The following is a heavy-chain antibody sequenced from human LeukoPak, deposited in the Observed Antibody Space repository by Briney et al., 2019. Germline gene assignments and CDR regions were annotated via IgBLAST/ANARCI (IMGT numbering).Heavy chain of an antibody. CDR2: IYYSGST. J-gene: IGHJ3*02. V-gene: IGHV4-59*08. CDR3: ARPYNWNDVDAFDI. D-gene: IGHD1-20*01. Sequence: PSGTLSLTCTVSGGSISSYYWSWIRQPPGKGLEWIGYIYYSGSTNYNPSLKSRVTISVDTSKNQFSLKLSSVTAADTAVYYCARPYNWNDVDAFDIWGQGTMVTVSS. CDR1: GGSISSYY.